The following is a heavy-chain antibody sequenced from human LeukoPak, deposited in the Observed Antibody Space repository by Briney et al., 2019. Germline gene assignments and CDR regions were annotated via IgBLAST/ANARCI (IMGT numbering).Heavy chain of an antibody. CDR1: GGSISSYY. Sequence: NPSETLSLTCTVSGGSISSYYWSWIRQPAGKGLEWIGRIYTSGSTNYNPSLKSRVTMSVDTSKNQFSLKLSSVTAADTAVYYCARERVLGYCSGGSCREGAFDIWGQGTMVTVSS. CDR3: ARERVLGYCSGGSCREGAFDI. V-gene: IGHV4-4*07. J-gene: IGHJ3*02. D-gene: IGHD2-15*01. CDR2: IYTSGST.